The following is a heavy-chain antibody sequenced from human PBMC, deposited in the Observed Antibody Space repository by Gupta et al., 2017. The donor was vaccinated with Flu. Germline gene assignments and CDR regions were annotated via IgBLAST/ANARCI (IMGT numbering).Heavy chain of an antibody. D-gene: IGHD4-17*01. Sequence: ASGFSFSSYAMYWVRQAPGKGLEWVAVISYDGVRRDYADSVKGRFTIARDNSKNTLSRHTNSLRADDTAVDDGAGSGDFASWGQGALVTVSS. CDR1: GFSFSSYA. V-gene: IGHV3-30-3*01. J-gene: IGHJ4*02. CDR3: AGSGDFAS. CDR2: ISYDGVRR.